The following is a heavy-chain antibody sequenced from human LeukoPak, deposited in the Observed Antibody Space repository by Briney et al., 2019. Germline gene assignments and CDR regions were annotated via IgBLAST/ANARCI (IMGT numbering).Heavy chain of an antibody. CDR1: GSIFTDCS. D-gene: IGHD4-17*01. CDR2: ISTHNDNT. J-gene: IGHJ4*02. CDR3: ARDTTVSPSY. Sequence: ASVKVSCKASGSIFTDCSLHWVRQAPGQGLEWMGWISTHNDNTSYAQKFQGRITMTTDTSTSTAYMELRSLRSDDTAVYFCARDTTVSPSYWGQGTLVTVSS. V-gene: IGHV1-18*04.